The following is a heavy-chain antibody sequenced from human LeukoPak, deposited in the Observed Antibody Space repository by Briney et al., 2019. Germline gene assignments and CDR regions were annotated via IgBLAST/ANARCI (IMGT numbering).Heavy chain of an antibody. Sequence: GGSLRLSCAASGFTFSSYGMHWVRQAPGKGLEWVAVISYDGSNKYYADSVKGRFTISRDNSKNTLYLQMNSLRAEDTAVYYCAKDYRKGYYDFWSGSHFDYWGQGTLVTVSS. D-gene: IGHD3-3*01. CDR1: GFTFSSYG. V-gene: IGHV3-30*18. CDR2: ISYDGSNK. CDR3: AKDYRKGYYDFWSGSHFDY. J-gene: IGHJ4*02.